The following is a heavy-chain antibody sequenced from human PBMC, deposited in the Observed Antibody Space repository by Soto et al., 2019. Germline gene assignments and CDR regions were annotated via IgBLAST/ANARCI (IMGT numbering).Heavy chain of an antibody. V-gene: IGHV1-69*01. Sequence: QVQLVQSAAEVKKPGSSVKVSCKASGGTFSGYAISWVRQAPGQGLEWMGEIIPMFGTSNYVQKFQGRVTITADESTSTAYMELSSLRSEDTAVYYCARGSCSSTSCYKEYYFDLWGQGTLVTVSS. J-gene: IGHJ4*02. D-gene: IGHD2-2*02. CDR1: GGTFSGYA. CDR2: IIPMFGTS. CDR3: ARGSCSSTSCYKEYYFDL.